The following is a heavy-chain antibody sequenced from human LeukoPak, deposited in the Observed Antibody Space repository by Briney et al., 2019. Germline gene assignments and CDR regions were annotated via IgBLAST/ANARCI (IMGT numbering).Heavy chain of an antibody. J-gene: IGHJ5*02. CDR2: IYHSGST. CDR3: AKVDSNGGIVGSTINGFDP. D-gene: IGHD1-26*01. CDR1: GYSISCGYY. Sequence: SETLSFTSTVSGYSISCGYYWGWIRQPPVKGLEWIERIYHSGSTYYNRSIKSTVTISVDTSKNQFAHKLSSVTAADTDVYYCAKVDSNGGIVGSTINGFDPWGQGALVTVSS. V-gene: IGHV4-38-2*02.